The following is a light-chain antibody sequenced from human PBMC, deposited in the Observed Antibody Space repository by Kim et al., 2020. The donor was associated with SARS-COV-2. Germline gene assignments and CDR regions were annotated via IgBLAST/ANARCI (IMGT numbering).Light chain of an antibody. CDR3: NSYTSSSTLYV. CDR2: DTS. CDR1: SGDVRGTNY. J-gene: IGLJ1*01. V-gene: IGLV2-14*04. Sequence: SVTKVSTERSGDVRGTNYATWYQQQPGKAPVLVIYDTSKRPSGVSDRFSGSKSGNTASLTISGLQAEDEADYYCNSYTSSSTLYVFGTGTKLTVL.